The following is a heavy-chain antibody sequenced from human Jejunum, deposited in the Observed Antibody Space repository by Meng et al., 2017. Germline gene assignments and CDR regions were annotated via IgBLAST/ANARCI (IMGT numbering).Heavy chain of an antibody. CDR3: GRSQCTGRYFDY. D-gene: IGHD1-1*01. Sequence: QVHLPAPAPAPLTPSQTFSLTGAVSGGSRGSGDYYWRRTRKPPGWVLEWFGYIYYRESTYYNTSIKSRINISVNTSKNQLSMKLSAVTAADSSVYYWGRSQCTGRYFDYWGQGTLVTVSS. V-gene: IGHV4-30-4*01. CDR1: GGSRGSGDYY. J-gene: IGHJ4*02. CDR2: IYYREST.